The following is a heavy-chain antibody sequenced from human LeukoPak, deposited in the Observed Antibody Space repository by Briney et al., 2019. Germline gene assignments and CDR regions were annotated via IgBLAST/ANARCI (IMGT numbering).Heavy chain of an antibody. CDR3: ANLYGDYVTAAFDY. CDR2: IWADGSQK. Sequence: GGSLRLSCVASGFAFSSNGMHWARQAPGKGLEWVAVIWADGSQKYYADSVKGRFTISRDNSKNTLYLQMNSLRAEDTAVYYCANLYGDYVTAAFDYWGQGTLVTVSS. J-gene: IGHJ4*02. CDR1: GFAFSSNG. D-gene: IGHD4-17*01. V-gene: IGHV3-33*06.